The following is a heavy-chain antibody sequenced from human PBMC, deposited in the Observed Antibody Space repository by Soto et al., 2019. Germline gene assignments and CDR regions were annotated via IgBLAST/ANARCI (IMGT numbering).Heavy chain of an antibody. CDR3: ATSSPLRDGQLEDYYGMDV. D-gene: IGHD3-3*01. CDR1: GYTLTELS. Sequence: ASVKVSCKVSGYTLTELSMHWVRQAPGKGLEWMGGFDPEDGETIYAQKFQGRVTMTEDTSTDTVYMELSSLRSEDTAVYYCATSSPLRDGQLEDYYGMDVWGQGTTVTVSS. J-gene: IGHJ6*02. V-gene: IGHV1-24*01. CDR2: FDPEDGET.